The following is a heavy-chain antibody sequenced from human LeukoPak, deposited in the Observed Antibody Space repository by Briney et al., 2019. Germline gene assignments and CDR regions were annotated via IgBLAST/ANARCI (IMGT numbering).Heavy chain of an antibody. Sequence: TGGSLRLSCSASGFIISNYCMCWFRQAPGKGLEFFSAISCDGDHTFYAASVQGRFTISRDNSKNTLYLQTSSLRGEDTAVYYCVRVNDYGDRNLYYFGYWGQGTLVTVSS. CDR2: ISCDGDHT. CDR1: GFIISNYC. CDR3: VRVNDYGDRNLYYFGY. D-gene: IGHD4-17*01. V-gene: IGHV3-64D*06. J-gene: IGHJ4*02.